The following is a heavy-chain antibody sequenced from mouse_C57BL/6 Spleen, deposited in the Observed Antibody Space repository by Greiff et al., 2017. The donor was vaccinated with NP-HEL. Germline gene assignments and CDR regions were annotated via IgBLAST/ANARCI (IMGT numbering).Heavy chain of an antibody. J-gene: IGHJ3*01. V-gene: IGHV1-80*01. CDR3: ARGSSGSLFAY. D-gene: IGHD3-2*02. CDR1: GYAFSSYW. Sequence: QVQLKQSGAELVKPGASVKISCKASGYAFSSYWMNWVKQRPGKGLEWIGQIYPGDGDTNYNGKFKGKATLTADKSSSTAYMQLSSLTSEDSAVYFCARGSSGSLFAYWGQGTLVTVSA. CDR2: IYPGDGDT.